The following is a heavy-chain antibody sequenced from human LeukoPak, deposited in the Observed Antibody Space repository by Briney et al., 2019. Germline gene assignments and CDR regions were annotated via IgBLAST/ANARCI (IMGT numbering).Heavy chain of an antibody. CDR1: GGSFSGYY. CDR3: ARRSVATTDY. Sequence: PSETLSLTCAVYGGSFSGYYWSWIRQPPGKGLEWIGEINHSGSTNYNPSLKSRVTISVDTSKNQFSLKLSSVTAADTAVYYCARRSVATTDYWGQGTRVTVSS. V-gene: IGHV4-34*01. CDR2: INHSGST. J-gene: IGHJ4*02. D-gene: IGHD5-12*01.